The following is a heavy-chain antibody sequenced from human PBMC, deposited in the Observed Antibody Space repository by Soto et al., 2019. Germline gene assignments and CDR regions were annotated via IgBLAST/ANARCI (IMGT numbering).Heavy chain of an antibody. CDR2: IDPSDSYT. D-gene: IGHD6-6*01. CDR1: GYSFTSYW. J-gene: IGHJ6*02. CDR3: ARGEYSSSIYYYYGMDV. V-gene: IGHV5-10-1*01. Sequence: PGESLKICCKGSGYSFTSYWISWVRQMPGKGLEWMGRIDPSDSYTNYSPSFQGHVTISADKSISTAYLQWSSLKASDTAMYYCARGEYSSSIYYYYGMDVWGQGTTVTVSS.